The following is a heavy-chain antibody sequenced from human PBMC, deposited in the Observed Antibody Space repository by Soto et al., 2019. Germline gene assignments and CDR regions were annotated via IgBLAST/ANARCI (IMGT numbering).Heavy chain of an antibody. Sequence: GASVKVSCKASGGTFSSYAISWVRQAPGQGLEWMGGIIPIFGTANYAQKFQGRVTITADESTSTAYMELSSLRSEDTAVYYCARDPDYSSGWSGNWFDPWGQGTLVTVSS. J-gene: IGHJ5*02. CDR3: ARDPDYSSGWSGNWFDP. V-gene: IGHV1-69*13. CDR1: GGTFSSYA. D-gene: IGHD6-19*01. CDR2: IIPIFGTA.